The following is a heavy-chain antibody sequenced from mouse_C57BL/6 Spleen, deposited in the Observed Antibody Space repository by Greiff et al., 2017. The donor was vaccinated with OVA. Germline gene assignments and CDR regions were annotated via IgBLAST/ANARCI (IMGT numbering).Heavy chain of an antibody. Sequence: EVKVEESGGGLVQPGGSLSLSCAASGFTFTDYYMSWVRQPPGKALEWLGFIRNKANGYTTEYSASVKGRFTISRDNSQSILYLQMNALRAEDSATYYCARYLTMAHFDYWGQGTTLTVSS. D-gene: IGHD1-1*02. CDR3: ARYLTMAHFDY. CDR2: IRNKANGYTT. J-gene: IGHJ2*01. V-gene: IGHV7-3*01. CDR1: GFTFTDYY.